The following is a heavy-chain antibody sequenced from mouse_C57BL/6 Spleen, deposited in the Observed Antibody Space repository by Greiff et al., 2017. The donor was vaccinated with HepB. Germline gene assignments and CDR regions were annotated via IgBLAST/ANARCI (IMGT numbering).Heavy chain of an antibody. CDR3: ARGGNYYDYDEGYFDY. Sequence: EVQLQQSGPVLVKPGASVKMSCKASGYTFTDYYMNWVKQSHGKSLEWIGVINPYNGGTSYNQKFKGKATLTVDKSSSTAYMELNSLTSEDSAVYYCARGGNYYDYDEGYFDYWGQGTTLTVSS. J-gene: IGHJ2*01. CDR2: INPYNGGT. CDR1: GYTFTDYY. D-gene: IGHD2-4*01. V-gene: IGHV1-19*01.